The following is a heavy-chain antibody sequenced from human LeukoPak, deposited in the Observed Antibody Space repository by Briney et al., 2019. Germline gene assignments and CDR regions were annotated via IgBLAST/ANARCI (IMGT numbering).Heavy chain of an antibody. J-gene: IGHJ5*02. V-gene: IGHV3-30*02. CDR1: GFTFSDYG. D-gene: IGHD3-10*01. CDR3: AKDLMRDRWFGES. CDR2: IRYEGNDK. Sequence: GGSLRLSCAASGFTFSDYGMHWVRQPPGKGLEWVAFIRYEGNDKYYADSVKGRFTISRDNYKYTLYLEMNSLRLEDTAVYYCAKDLMRDRWFGESWGQGTLVTVSS.